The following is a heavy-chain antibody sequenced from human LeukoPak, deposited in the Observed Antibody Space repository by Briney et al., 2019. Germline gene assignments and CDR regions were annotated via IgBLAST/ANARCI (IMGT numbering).Heavy chain of an antibody. Sequence: ASVKVSFTPSGYTFTGYYMHWVRQAPGQGLEWMGWINPNSGGTNYAQKFQGRVTMTRDTSISTAYMELSRLRSDDTAVYYCAREIWSGYLGVGYWGQGTLVTVSS. CDR3: AREIWSGYLGVGY. D-gene: IGHD3-3*01. CDR1: GYTFTGYY. V-gene: IGHV1-2*02. J-gene: IGHJ4*02. CDR2: INPNSGGT.